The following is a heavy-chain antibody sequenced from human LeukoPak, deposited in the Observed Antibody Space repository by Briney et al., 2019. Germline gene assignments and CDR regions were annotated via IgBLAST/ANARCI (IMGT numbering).Heavy chain of an antibody. V-gene: IGHV3-53*01. D-gene: IGHD3-22*01. CDR2: IYSGGST. Sequence: PGGSLRLSCAASGFTVSSNYMSWVRQAPGKGLEWVSVIYSGGSTYYADSVKGRFTISRDNSKNTLYLQMNSLRAEDTAVYYCAKGGTLYYYDSSGYLNYWGQGTLVTVSS. CDR3: AKGGTLYYYDSSGYLNY. J-gene: IGHJ4*02. CDR1: GFTVSSNY.